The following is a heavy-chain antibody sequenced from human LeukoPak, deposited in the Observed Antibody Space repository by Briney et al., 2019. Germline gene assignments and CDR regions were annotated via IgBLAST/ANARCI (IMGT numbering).Heavy chain of an antibody. V-gene: IGHV4-39*01. J-gene: IGHJ5*02. CDR1: GGSISSSSYY. D-gene: IGHD4-17*01. CDR2: IYYSGST. CDR3: ARRATAGDYVGWFDP. Sequence: SETLSLTCTVSGGSISSSSYYWGWIRQPPGKGLEWIGSIYYSGSTYYNPSLKSRVTISVDMSKNQFSLKLSSVTAADTAVYYCARRATAGDYVGWFDPWGQGTLVTVS.